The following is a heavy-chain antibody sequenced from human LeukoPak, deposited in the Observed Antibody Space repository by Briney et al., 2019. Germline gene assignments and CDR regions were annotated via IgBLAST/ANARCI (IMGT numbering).Heavy chain of an antibody. CDR1: GFTFSSYG. J-gene: IGHJ4*02. Sequence: GGSLRLSCAASGFTFSSYGMHWVRQAPGKGLEWVAVISYDGSNKYYADSVKGRFTISRDNSKNTLYLQMNSLRAEDTAVYYCAKGTKRSGWYARANFPFDYWGQGTLVTVSS. D-gene: IGHD6-19*01. CDR2: ISYDGSNK. V-gene: IGHV3-30*18. CDR3: AKGTKRSGWYARANFPFDY.